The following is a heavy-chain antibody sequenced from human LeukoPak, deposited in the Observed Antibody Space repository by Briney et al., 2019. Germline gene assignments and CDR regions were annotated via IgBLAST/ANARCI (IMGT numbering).Heavy chain of an antibody. CDR3: ARRGFGCSSTSCRSGWFGY. D-gene: IGHD2-2*01. V-gene: IGHV4-31*03. Sequence: SETLSLTCTVSGGSIDSGGHYWNWIRQHPGKGLEWIGYIYDSGSTYYNPSLKSRVTISVDTSKNQFSLKLSSVTAADTAVYYCARRGFGCSSTSCRSGWFGYWGQGTLVTVSS. CDR1: GGSIDSGGHY. CDR2: IYDSGST. J-gene: IGHJ4*02.